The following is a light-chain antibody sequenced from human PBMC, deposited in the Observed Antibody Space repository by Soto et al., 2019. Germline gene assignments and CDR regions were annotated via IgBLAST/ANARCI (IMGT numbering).Light chain of an antibody. CDR3: LQQNSLYT. CDR2: AAS. CDR1: QGIRND. J-gene: IGKJ2*01. Sequence: DSQMTQSPSSLSASVGDRVTITCRASQGIRNDLGWYQQKPGKAPKRLIYAASSLQSGVPSRFSGRGYGTEFTLPSSRLQHEGFEAYYCLQQNSLYTFGQGTKRESK. V-gene: IGKV1-17*01.